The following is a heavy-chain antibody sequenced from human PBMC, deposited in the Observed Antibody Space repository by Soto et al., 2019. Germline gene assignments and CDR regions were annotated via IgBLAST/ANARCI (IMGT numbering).Heavy chain of an antibody. J-gene: IGHJ4*02. CDR2: ISIRAGST. V-gene: IGHV3-23*01. CDR3: AKGMYYDDSSGYRLFDY. D-gene: IGHD3-22*01. Sequence: LRLSCAASGFTFRTYAMNWVRRAPGNRLERVSVISIRAGSTYSADFEKRRVTVSRDNSKNTVFLQMNGLSTEYMAVYFCAKGMYYDDSSGYRLFDYWGQGTLVTVSS. CDR1: GFTFRTYA.